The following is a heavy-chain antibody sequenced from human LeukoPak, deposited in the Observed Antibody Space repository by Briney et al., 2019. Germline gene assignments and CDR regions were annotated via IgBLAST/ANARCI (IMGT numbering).Heavy chain of an antibody. Sequence: GGSLRLSCAASGFTFDDYAMHWVRQAPGKGLVWVSLIGGDGGSAYYADSVRGRFTISRDNSKNSLYLQMNSLRTEDTALYYCAKERSDYYDSSGYEDYFDYWGQGTLVTVSS. V-gene: IGHV3-43*02. J-gene: IGHJ4*02. CDR1: GFTFDDYA. CDR3: AKERSDYYDSSGYEDYFDY. D-gene: IGHD3-22*01. CDR2: IGGDGGSA.